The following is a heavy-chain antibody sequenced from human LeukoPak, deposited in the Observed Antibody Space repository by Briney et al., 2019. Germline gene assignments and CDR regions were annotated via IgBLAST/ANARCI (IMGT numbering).Heavy chain of an antibody. CDR1: GFTFSTFA. V-gene: IGHV3-23*01. D-gene: IGHD3/OR15-3a*01. CDR2: IRAAGGTT. J-gene: IGHJ4*02. CDR3: AKDFGTWMLFFDY. Sequence: GGSLRLSCAASGFTFSTFAMGWVRQAPGERLEWVSFIRAAGGTTYYADSVKGRFTISRDNSKNTVSLQRNSLRAEDTAVYYCAKDFGTWMLFFDYWGRGTLVTVSS.